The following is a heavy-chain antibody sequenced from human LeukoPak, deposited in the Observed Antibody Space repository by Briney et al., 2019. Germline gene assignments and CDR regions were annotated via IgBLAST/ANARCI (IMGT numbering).Heavy chain of an antibody. J-gene: IGHJ6*02. CDR2: ISYDGSNK. V-gene: IGHV3-30-3*01. CDR1: GFTFSSYA. Sequence: GGSLRLSCAASGFTFSSYAMHWVRQAPGKGLEWVAVISYDGSNKYYADSVKGRFTISRGNAKNSLYLQMNSLRAEDTAVYYCARDLYYYYGTDVWGQGTTVTVSS. CDR3: ARDLYYYYGTDV.